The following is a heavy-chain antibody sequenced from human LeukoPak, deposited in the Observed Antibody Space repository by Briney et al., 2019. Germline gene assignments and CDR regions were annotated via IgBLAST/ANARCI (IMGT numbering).Heavy chain of an antibody. CDR1: GDSVSSNSAA. D-gene: IGHD2-21*02. V-gene: IGHV6-1*01. CDR2: TYYKSKWYS. Sequence: SQTLSLTCAISGDSVSSNSAAWNWIRQSPSRGLEWLGRTYYKSKWYSDYAVALRGRISINPDTSRNQFSLQLNSVTPDDTAVYYCTREAPMVTGRYDSWGQGTLVTVSS. J-gene: IGHJ5*01. CDR3: TREAPMVTGRYDS.